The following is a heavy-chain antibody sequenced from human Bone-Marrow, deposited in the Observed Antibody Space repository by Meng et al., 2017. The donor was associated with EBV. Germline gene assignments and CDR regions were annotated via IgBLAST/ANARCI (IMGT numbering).Heavy chain of an antibody. V-gene: IGHV4-30-2*01. J-gene: IGHJ4*02. CDR3: AAGDYSDSSGYYQFDN. CDR1: GGSIRSGYS. D-gene: IGHD3-22*01. Sequence: QRPLEESGSELLTPSQTLSLTCAVSGGSIRSGYSWSWIRQPPGKGLEWIGYIYHSGNTYYNPSLKSRVTISVDKSKNQFSLKLSSMTAADTAVYYCAAGDYSDSSGYYQFDNWGQGTLVTVSS. CDR2: IYHSGNT.